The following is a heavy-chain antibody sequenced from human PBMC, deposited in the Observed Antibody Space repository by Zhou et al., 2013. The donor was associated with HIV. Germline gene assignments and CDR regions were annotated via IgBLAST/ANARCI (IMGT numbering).Heavy chain of an antibody. J-gene: IGHJ3*02. CDR3: ARGPYYPNTHGGHLDI. Sequence: QVQLVQSGAEVQKPGASVKVSCKASGYTFTSYYLHWVRQAPGQGLEWMGIINPFGGSTSYAQKFQGRVTMTRDTSTSTVYMELSSLRFEDTAVYYCARGPYYPNTHGGHLDIWGQGTMVTVSS. CDR2: INPFGGST. CDR1: GYTFTSYY. V-gene: IGHV1-46*01. D-gene: IGHD2-8*01.